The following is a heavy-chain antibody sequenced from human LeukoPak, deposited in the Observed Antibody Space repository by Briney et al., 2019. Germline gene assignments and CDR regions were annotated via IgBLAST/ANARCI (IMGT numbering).Heavy chain of an antibody. V-gene: IGHV3-33*06. Sequence: PGGSLRLSCAASGFTFSSYGMHWVRQAPGKGLEWVAVIWYDGSNKYYADSVKGRFTISRDNSKNTLYLQMNSLRAEDTAVYYCAKEMIVALFDYWGQGTLVTVSS. CDR1: GFTFSSYG. CDR3: AKEMIVALFDY. J-gene: IGHJ4*02. CDR2: IWYDGSNK. D-gene: IGHD3-22*01.